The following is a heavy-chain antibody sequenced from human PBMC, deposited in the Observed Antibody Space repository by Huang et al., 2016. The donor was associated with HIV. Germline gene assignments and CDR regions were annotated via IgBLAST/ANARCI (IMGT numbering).Heavy chain of an antibody. CDR2: ISNDGNSR. CDR1: GFSFANYA. CDR3: TREYTVAGAFDL. V-gene: IGHV3-30-3*01. J-gene: IGHJ3*01. Sequence: QVQLVESGGGVVQPGRSLRLSCAASGFSFANYAMHWGRQAPGKRLEWVTFISNDGNSRYYAESVKVRFTISRDNFKNALYLQMNRLRGDDTAVYYCTREYTVAGAFDLWGQGTMVTVSS. D-gene: IGHD5-12*01.